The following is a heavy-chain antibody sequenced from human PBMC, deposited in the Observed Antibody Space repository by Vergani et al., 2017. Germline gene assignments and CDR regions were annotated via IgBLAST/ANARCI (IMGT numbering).Heavy chain of an antibody. J-gene: IGHJ4*02. D-gene: IGHD3-10*01. CDR3: ANEGAANRIRGWVDD. CDR2: IWYDGSKK. V-gene: IGHV3-33*06. CDR1: GFTFSTYG. Sequence: QVQLVESGGGVVQPGRSLRLSCAASGFTFSTYGMHWVRQAPGKGLEWVAVIWYDGSKKYYGDSVKGRFTISRDNSKNTLYLQMNSLSAEDTAVYYCANEGAANRIRGWVDDWGQGGLVTVAS.